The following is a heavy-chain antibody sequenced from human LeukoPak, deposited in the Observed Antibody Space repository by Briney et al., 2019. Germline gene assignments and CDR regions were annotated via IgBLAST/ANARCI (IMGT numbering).Heavy chain of an antibody. J-gene: IGHJ4*02. D-gene: IGHD5-12*01. CDR2: IKQDGSEK. Sequence: GGSLRLSCAASGFTFSSYWMSWVRQAPGKGLEWVANIKQDGSEKYYVDSVKGRFTISRDNAKNSLYLQMNSLRAEDTAVYYCARLSGYSGYDLGYFDYWGQGTLVTVSS. CDR1: GFTFSSYW. CDR3: ARLSGYSGYDLGYFDY. V-gene: IGHV3-7*01.